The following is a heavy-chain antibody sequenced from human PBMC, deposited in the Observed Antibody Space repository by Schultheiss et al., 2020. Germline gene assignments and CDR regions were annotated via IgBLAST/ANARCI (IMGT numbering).Heavy chain of an antibody. Sequence: GGSLRLSCAASGITFSSYGMHWVRQAPGKGLEWVAVISYDGSNKYYADSVKGRFTISRDNSKNTLYLQMNSLRAEDTAVYYCANPRPILLVRGGQYNWFDPSGQGTLVDVSS. D-gene: IGHD3-10*01. CDR3: ANPRPILLVRGGQYNWFDP. CDR2: ISYDGSNK. CDR1: GITFSSYG. J-gene: IGHJ5*02. V-gene: IGHV3-30*18.